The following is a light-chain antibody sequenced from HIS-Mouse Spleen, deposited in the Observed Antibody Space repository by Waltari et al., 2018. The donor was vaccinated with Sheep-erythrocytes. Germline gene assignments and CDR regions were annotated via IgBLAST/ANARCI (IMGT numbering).Light chain of an antibody. CDR1: SSAVGCYQH. CDR2: DVS. CDR3: CSYAGSYNHV. Sequence: QSALTQPRPVSGSPGQSVTLSCTGTSSAVGCYQHFPWYQQHPGKAPKLMIYDVSKRPSGVPDRFSGSKSGNTASLTISGLQAEDEADYYCCSYAGSYNHVFATGTKVTVL. J-gene: IGLJ1*01. V-gene: IGLV2-11*01.